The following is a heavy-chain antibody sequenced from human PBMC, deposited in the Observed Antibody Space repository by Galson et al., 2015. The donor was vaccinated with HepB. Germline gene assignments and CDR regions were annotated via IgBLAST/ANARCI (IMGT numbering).Heavy chain of an antibody. CDR3: AREILYPGRMDV. CDR1: GFTFSSYG. D-gene: IGHD2-8*01. J-gene: IGHJ6*02. Sequence: SLRLSCAASGFTFSSYGMHWVRQAPGKGLEWVAVISYDGSNKYYADSVKGRFTISRDNSKNTLYLQMNSLRAEDTAVYYCAREILYPGRMDVWGQGTTVTVSS. CDR2: ISYDGSNK. V-gene: IGHV3-30*03.